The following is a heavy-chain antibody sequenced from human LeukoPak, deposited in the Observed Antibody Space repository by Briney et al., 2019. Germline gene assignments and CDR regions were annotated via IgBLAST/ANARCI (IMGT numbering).Heavy chain of an antibody. D-gene: IGHD2-2*01. CDR1: GFTFSSYA. V-gene: IGHV3-23*01. CDR3: AKVHYCSSTSCQGYYYGMDV. CDR2: ISGSGGST. J-gene: IGHJ6*02. Sequence: GGSLRLSCAASGFTFSSYAMSWVRQAPGKGLEWVSAISGSGGSTYYADSVKGRFTISRDNSKSTLYLQMSSLRAEDTAVYYCAKVHYCSSTSCQGYYYGMDVWGQGTTVTVSS.